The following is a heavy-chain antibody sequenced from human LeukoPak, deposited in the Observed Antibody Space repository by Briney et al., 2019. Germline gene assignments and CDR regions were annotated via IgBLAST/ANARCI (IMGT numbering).Heavy chain of an antibody. Sequence: SETLSLTCTVSGGSISSGSYYWSWIRQPAGKGLEWIGRIYSSGSTNYNPSLKSRVTISVDTSKNQFSLKLSSVTAADTAVYYCARGYYYDSWATWGQGTLVTVSS. D-gene: IGHD3-22*01. V-gene: IGHV4-61*02. J-gene: IGHJ5*02. CDR3: ARGYYYDSWAT. CDR1: GGSISSGSYY. CDR2: IYSSGST.